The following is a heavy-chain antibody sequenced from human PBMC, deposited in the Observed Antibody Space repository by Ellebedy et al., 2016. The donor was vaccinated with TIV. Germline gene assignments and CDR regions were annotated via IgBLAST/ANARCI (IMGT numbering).Heavy chain of an antibody. D-gene: IGHD4-17*01. CDR2: INSDGSST. J-gene: IGHJ6*02. CDR1: GVTFSSYW. CDR3: ARDPRPGTVRAHQDYYYYYGMDV. V-gene: IGHV3-74*01. Sequence: GESLKISCAASGVTFSSYWMHWVRQAPGKGLVWVSRINSDGSSTSYADSVKGRFTISRDNAKNTLYLQMNSLRAEDTAVYYCARDPRPGTVRAHQDYYYYYGMDVWGQGTTVTVSS.